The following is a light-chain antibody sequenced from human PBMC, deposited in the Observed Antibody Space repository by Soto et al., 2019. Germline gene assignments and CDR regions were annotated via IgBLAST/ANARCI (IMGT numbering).Light chain of an antibody. Sequence: QSVLTQPPSVSAAPEQRVTIFCSGSSSTIGANYVSWYQQLPGTAPILLIYDNHHRPSGIPDRFSGTKSGTSATLVITGLQTGDEADYYCGTWDSNLNNGVVFGGGTKVTVL. V-gene: IGLV1-51*01. CDR2: DNH. CDR3: GTWDSNLNNGVV. J-gene: IGLJ2*01. CDR1: SSTIGANY.